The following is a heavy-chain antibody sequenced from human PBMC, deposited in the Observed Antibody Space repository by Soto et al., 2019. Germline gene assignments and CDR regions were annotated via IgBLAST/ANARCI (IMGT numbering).Heavy chain of an antibody. CDR1: GDSVSSNSVT. D-gene: IGHD6-19*01. J-gene: IGHJ4*02. CDR2: TYYRSQWYN. Sequence: SQTLSLTCAISGDSVSSNSVTWNWIRQSPSRGLEWLGRTYYRSQWYNDYAVSVKSRITINPDTSKNQFSLHLNSVTPEDTAVYYRVRVWAVAGHFDYWGQGTLVTVSS. V-gene: IGHV6-1*01. CDR3: VRVWAVAGHFDY.